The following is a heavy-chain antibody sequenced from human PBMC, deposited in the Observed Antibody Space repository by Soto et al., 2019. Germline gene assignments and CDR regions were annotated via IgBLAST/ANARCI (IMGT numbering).Heavy chain of an antibody. CDR2: ISAYNGNT. D-gene: IGHD3-22*01. V-gene: IGHV1-18*04. Sequence: ASVKVSCKASGYTFTSYGISWVRQAPGQGLEWMGWISAYNGNTNYAQKLQGRVTMTTDTSTSTAYMELRSLRSDDTAVYYCASDLPDYDSSGYDYWGQGTLVTVSS. CDR1: GYTFTSYG. CDR3: ASDLPDYDSSGYDY. J-gene: IGHJ4*02.